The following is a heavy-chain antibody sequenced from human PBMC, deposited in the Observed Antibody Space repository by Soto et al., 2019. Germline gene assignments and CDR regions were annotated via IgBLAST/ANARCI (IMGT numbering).Heavy chain of an antibody. J-gene: IGHJ4*02. CDR3: ARGRTYYYGSGSSALLY. Sequence: SETLSLTCTVSGGSIRSHYWSWIRQPPGKGLEWIGYIYYSGTTNYNPSLKGRIIITEDTSKNQFSLKLNSVTAADTAVYYCARGRTYYYGSGSSALLYWGQGSLVTVSS. CDR2: IYYSGTT. V-gene: IGHV4-59*08. CDR1: GGSIRSHY. D-gene: IGHD3-10*01.